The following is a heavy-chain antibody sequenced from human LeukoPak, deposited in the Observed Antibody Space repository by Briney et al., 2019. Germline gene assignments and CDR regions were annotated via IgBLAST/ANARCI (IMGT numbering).Heavy chain of an antibody. V-gene: IGHV3-23*01. Sequence: GGSLRLSCAASGFTFSSYAMSWVRQAPGKGLEWVSAISGSGGSTYYADSVKGRFTISRDNSKNTLYPQMNSLRAEDTAVYYCAKALKPGELSFVSDYWGQGTLVTVSS. CDR3: AKALKPGELSFVSDY. CDR2: ISGSGGST. CDR1: GFTFSSYA. D-gene: IGHD3-16*01. J-gene: IGHJ4*02.